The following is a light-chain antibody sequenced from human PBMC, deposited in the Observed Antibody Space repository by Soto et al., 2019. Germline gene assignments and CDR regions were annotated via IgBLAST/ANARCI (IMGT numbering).Light chain of an antibody. Sequence: DIQMTQSPSTLSASVGDRVTITCRASQSIRSWLAWYQQKPGKAPKLLIYDASSLESGVPSRFSGSGSGTEFTLTISSLQPDDFATYYCQQYKSYWTFGQGNKVEIK. CDR3: QQYKSYWT. CDR1: QSIRSW. V-gene: IGKV1-5*01. CDR2: DAS. J-gene: IGKJ1*01.